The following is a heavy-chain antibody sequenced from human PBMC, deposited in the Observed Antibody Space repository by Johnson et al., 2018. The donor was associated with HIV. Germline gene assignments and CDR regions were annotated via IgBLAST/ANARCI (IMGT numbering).Heavy chain of an antibody. Sequence: VQLVESGGGLVKPGGSLRLSCAASGFTVSSNYMSWVRQAPGKGLEWVSGIDWNGGSTGYADSVKGRFTISRDNSKNTLYLQMNSLRAEDTAVYYCAKLRSGSYAVDAFDIWGQGTMVTVSS. CDR1: GFTVSSNY. V-gene: IGHV3-66*02. J-gene: IGHJ3*02. CDR2: IDWNGGST. D-gene: IGHD1-26*01. CDR3: AKLRSGSYAVDAFDI.